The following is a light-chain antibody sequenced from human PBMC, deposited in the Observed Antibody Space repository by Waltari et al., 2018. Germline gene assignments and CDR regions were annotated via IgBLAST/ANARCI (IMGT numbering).Light chain of an antibody. J-gene: IGLJ1*01. Sequence: SYVLTQPPSVSVAPGETARLTCGGNNIESKSVHWYRQRPGQAPVLVISYDSDRPSGVPDRLTGSNSGNTGTLTISRVEAGDEADDYRQVWDANTDPGVFGTGTEVTVL. CDR3: QVWDANTDPGV. CDR1: NIESKS. CDR2: YDS. V-gene: IGLV3-21*01.